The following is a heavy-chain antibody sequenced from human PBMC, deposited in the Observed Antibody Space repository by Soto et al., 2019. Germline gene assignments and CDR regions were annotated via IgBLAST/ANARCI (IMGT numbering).Heavy chain of an antibody. CDR1: GGSISSGGYS. V-gene: IGHV4-30-2*01. Sequence: QLQLQESGSGLVKPSQTLSLTCAVSGGSISSGGYSWSWIRQPPGKGLEWIGYIYHSGSTYYNPSLKSRVTISVDRSKNQFSLKLSSVTAAYIAVYYRARGQVVAAQHWGQGTLVTVSS. J-gene: IGHJ4*02. D-gene: IGHD2-15*01. CDR2: IYHSGST. CDR3: ARGQVVAAQH.